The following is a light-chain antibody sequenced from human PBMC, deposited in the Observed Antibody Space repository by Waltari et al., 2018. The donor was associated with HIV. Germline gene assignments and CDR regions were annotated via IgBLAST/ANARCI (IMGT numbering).Light chain of an antibody. CDR2: EVS. J-gene: IGLJ2*01. CDR1: SSAVGGYNY. V-gene: IGLV2-8*01. Sequence: QSALTQPPSASGSPGQSVTISCTATSSAVGGYNYVSWYQQHPGKASNLMIYEVSHRPSGVPDRFSGSKSGNTASLTVSGLQAEDEADYYCSSYAGSNNVVFGGGTKLTVL. CDR3: SSYAGSNNVV.